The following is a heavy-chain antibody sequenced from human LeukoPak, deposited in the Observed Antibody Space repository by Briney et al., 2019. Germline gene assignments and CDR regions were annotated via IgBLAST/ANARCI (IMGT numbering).Heavy chain of an antibody. J-gene: IGHJ4*02. CDR3: ARENSGSYREFDY. D-gene: IGHD1-26*01. Sequence: SETLSLTCSVSGVSISSYFWSWVRQSPGKGLEWIGHIYTSGSTDYNPSLKSRVSMSVDTSKNQFSLKLSSVTAADTAVFYCARENSGSYREFDYWGQGTLVTVSS. CDR2: IYTSGST. V-gene: IGHV4-4*07. CDR1: GVSISSYF.